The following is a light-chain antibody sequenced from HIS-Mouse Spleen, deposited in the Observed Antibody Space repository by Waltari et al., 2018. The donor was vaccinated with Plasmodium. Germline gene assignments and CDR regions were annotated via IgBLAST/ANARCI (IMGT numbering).Light chain of an antibody. CDR3: SSYAGSNNLV. CDR1: SSDVGGYNY. V-gene: IGLV2-8*01. CDR2: EVS. Sequence: QSALTQPPSASGSPGQSVTISCTGTSSDVGGYNYVSWYQQHPGKPPKLRIYEVSKRPSGVPDRFSGSKSDNTASLTVSGLQAEDEADYYCSSYAGSNNLVFGGGTKLTVL. J-gene: IGLJ2*01.